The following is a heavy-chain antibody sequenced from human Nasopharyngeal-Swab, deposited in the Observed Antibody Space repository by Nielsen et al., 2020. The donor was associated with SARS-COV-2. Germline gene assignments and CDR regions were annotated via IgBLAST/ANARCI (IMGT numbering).Heavy chain of an antibody. CDR3: ARPGYDSSGYTSYFDY. V-gene: IGHV4-39*01. Sequence: WIRQPPGKGLEWIGSIYYSGSTYYNPSLKSRFTISVDTSKNQFSLKLSYVTAADTAVYYCARPGYDSSGYTSYFDYWGQGTLVTVSS. CDR2: IYYSGST. D-gene: IGHD3-22*01. J-gene: IGHJ4*02.